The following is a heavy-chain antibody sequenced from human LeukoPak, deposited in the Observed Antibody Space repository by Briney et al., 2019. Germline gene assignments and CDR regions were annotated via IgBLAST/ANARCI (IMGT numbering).Heavy chain of an antibody. D-gene: IGHD6-19*01. V-gene: IGHV4-39*01. J-gene: IGHJ5*02. Sequence: PSETLPLTCTVSGVSISGGSYYWGWIRQPPGKGLEWIGSIYYSGSTYYNPSLKSRVTISVDTSKDQFSLKLSSVTAADTAVYYCARHTIAVAVWGAKGWFDPWGQGTLVTVSS. CDR1: GVSISGGSYY. CDR3: ARHTIAVAVWGAKGWFDP. CDR2: IYYSGST.